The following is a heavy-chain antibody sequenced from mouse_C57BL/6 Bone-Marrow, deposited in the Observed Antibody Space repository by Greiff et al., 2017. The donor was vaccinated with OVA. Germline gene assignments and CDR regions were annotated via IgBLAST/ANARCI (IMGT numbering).Heavy chain of an antibody. CDR2: IRSKSNNYAT. CDR1: GFSFNTYA. V-gene: IGHV10-1*01. CDR3: VRHPLLLRDYAMDY. D-gene: IGHD1-1*01. Sequence: EVQLQQSGGGLVQPKGSLKLSCAASGFSFNTYAMNWVRQAPGKGLEWVARIRSKSNNYATYYADSVKDRFTISRDDSESMLYLQMNNLKTEDTAMYYCVRHPLLLRDYAMDYWGQGTSVTVSS. J-gene: IGHJ4*01.